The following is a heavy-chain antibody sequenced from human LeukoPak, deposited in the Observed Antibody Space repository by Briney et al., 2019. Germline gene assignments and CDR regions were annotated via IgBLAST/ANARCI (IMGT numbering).Heavy chain of an antibody. V-gene: IGHV7-4-1*02. D-gene: IGHD6-13*01. CDR1: GYTFTHYA. CDR3: ARDFSRWDVYYFDY. Sequence: GASVKVSYKASGYTFTHYAVHWVRQSPGQRLEWMGWVNTNTGNPTYAQGFTGRFVFSLDTSVSTAYLQISSLKAEDTAVYYCARDFSRWDVYYFDYWGQGTPVTVSS. CDR2: VNTNTGNP. J-gene: IGHJ4*02.